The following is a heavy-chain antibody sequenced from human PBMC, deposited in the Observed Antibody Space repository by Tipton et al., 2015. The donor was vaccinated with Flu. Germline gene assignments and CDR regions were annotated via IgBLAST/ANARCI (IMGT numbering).Heavy chain of an antibody. V-gene: IGHV1-46*01. CDR1: GYTFTSYY. CDR2: INPSGGST. Sequence: QLVQSGAEVKKPGASVKVSCKASGYTFTSYYMHWVRQAPGQGLEWMGIINPSGGSTSYAQKFQGRVTMTRDTSTSAVYMELSSLRSEDTAVYYCARDPRGGYFDLWGRGTLVTVSS. CDR3: ARDPRGGYFDL. J-gene: IGHJ2*01.